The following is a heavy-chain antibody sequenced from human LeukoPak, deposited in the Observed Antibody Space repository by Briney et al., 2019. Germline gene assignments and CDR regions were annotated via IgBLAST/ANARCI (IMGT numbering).Heavy chain of an antibody. Sequence: ASVKVSCKASGYTFTSYYMHWVRQAPGQGLEWMGIINPSGGSTSYAQKFQGRVTMTRDTSTSTVYMELGSLRSEDTAVYYCARVGLVQESDYWGQGALVTVSS. V-gene: IGHV1-46*01. CDR2: INPSGGST. CDR1: GYTFTSYY. CDR3: ARVGLVQESDY. D-gene: IGHD6-19*01. J-gene: IGHJ4*02.